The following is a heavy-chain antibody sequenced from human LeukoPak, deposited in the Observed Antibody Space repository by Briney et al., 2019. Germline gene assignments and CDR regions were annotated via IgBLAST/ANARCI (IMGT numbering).Heavy chain of an antibody. D-gene: IGHD3-10*01. V-gene: IGHV3-30*18. J-gene: IGHJ4*02. CDR1: GFAFRNYG. CDR3: ANDDARGFGEPSPYDY. Sequence: GVSLRLSCVASGFAFRNYGMHWVRQAPGKGLEWVAVISYDGINTHYADSVKGRFTISKDNSKNTLYLQLNTLRPEDTAVYYCANDDARGFGEPSPYDYWGQGTRIIVSS. CDR2: ISYDGINT.